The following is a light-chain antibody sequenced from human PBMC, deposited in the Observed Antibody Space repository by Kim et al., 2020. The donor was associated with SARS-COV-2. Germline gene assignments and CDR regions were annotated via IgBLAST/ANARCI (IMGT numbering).Light chain of an antibody. CDR1: NIGTKS. J-gene: IGLJ3*02. V-gene: IGLV3-21*01. Sequence: SYELTQPPSLSVAPGKTATITCGGKNIGTKSVHWYQQKPGQAPILVIFFDSDRPSVIPERFSGSNSGNTAALTISRVEAGDEADYFCQVWDSASDQWVFGGGTKLTVL. CDR3: QVWDSASDQWV. CDR2: FDS.